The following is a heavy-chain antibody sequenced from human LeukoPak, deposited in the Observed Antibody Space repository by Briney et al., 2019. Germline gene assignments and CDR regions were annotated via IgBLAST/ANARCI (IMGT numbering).Heavy chain of an antibody. CDR3: AKYVDKGFDS. CDR1: GFPFSNHA. V-gene: IGHV3-23*01. D-gene: IGHD3-16*01. J-gene: IGHJ4*02. Sequence: GGSLRLSCAASGFPFSNHAMSWVRQAPGKGLEWVSAISGSGNRTYDADSAKGRFTISRDNSKNTLYLQMNSLRAEDTALYYCAKYVDKGFDSWGQGTLVTVSS. CDR2: ISGSGNRT.